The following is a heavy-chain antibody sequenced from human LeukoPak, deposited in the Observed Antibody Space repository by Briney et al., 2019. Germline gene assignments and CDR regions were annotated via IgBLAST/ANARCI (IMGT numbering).Heavy chain of an antibody. D-gene: IGHD3-3*01. Sequence: PSETLSLTCTVSGGSISTYYWSWIRQPAGKGLEWIGRIYTSGSTNYNPSLKSRVTMSVDTSKNQFSLKLSSVTAADTAVYYCARAQVNGVVPYYFDYWGQGTLVTVSS. CDR3: ARAQVNGVVPYYFDY. CDR2: IYTSGST. CDR1: GGSISTYY. J-gene: IGHJ4*02. V-gene: IGHV4-4*07.